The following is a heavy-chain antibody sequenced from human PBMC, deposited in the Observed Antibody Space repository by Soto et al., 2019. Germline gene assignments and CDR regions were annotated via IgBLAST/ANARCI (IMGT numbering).Heavy chain of an antibody. CDR1: GFTFTNAW. D-gene: IGHD1-26*01. V-gene: IGHV3-15*01. Sequence: GGSLRLSCAGSGFTFTNAWMSWVRQAPGKGLEWVGRIKSKTEGGTTDYAAPVRGRFTISRDDSKNTLYLQMNSLKTEDTAVYYCTTPRPYSGIDYWGQGTLVTVSS. CDR3: TTPRPYSGIDY. CDR2: IKSKTEGGTT. J-gene: IGHJ4*02.